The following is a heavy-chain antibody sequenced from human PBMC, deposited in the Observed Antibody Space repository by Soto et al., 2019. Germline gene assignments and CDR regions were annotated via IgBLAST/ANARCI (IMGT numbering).Heavy chain of an antibody. CDR1: GDSINSSDFY. J-gene: IGHJ5*02. V-gene: IGHV4-39*01. D-gene: IGHD3-3*02. CDR2: IFYLGSS. Sequence: LSLTCTVSGDSINSSDFYWGWVRQPPGKGLEWIGSIFYLGSSYYNPSLKSRVTMSVDTSKNQFSLRLRSVTAADTALYFCARHSLALRKNNWFDPWGQGIMVTVSS. CDR3: ARHSLALRKNNWFDP.